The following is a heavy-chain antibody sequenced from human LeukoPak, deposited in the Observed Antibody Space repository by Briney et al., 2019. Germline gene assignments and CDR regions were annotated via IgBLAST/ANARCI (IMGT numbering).Heavy chain of an antibody. V-gene: IGHV3-30-3*01. J-gene: IGHJ4*02. CDR3: ARENTETYYGSGSRSSPSFDY. Sequence: QPGGSLRLSCAASGFTFSSYAMHWVRQAPGKGLEWVAVISYDGSNKYYADSVKGRFTISRDNSKNTLYLQMNSLRAEDTAVYYCARENTETYYGSGSRSSPSFDYWGQGTLVTVSS. CDR2: ISYDGSNK. D-gene: IGHD3-10*01. CDR1: GFTFSSYA.